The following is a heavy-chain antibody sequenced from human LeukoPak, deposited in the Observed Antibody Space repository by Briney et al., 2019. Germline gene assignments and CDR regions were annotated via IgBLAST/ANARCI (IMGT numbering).Heavy chain of an antibody. J-gene: IGHJ5*02. Sequence: GGSLRLSCAASGFTFSNAWMNWVRQAPGKGLEWVGRIKSKTDGGTTDYAAPVKGRFTISRDDSKNTLYLQMNSLRAEDTAVYYCAREGGVWFGELFRWFDPWGQGTLVTVSS. CDR3: AREGGVWFGELFRWFDP. D-gene: IGHD3-10*01. V-gene: IGHV3-15*07. CDR2: IKSKTDGGTT. CDR1: GFTFSNAW.